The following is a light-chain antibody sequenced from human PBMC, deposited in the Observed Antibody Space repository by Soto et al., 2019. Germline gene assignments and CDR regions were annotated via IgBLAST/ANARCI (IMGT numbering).Light chain of an antibody. Sequence: QSVLTQPASVSGFPGQSITISCTGTSNDVGSYNLVSWYQHHPGKAPKLMIFEGSKRPSGVSNRFSGSKSGNTASLTISGLQVEDEADFYCCSYAGSNYYVFGTGTKVTVL. J-gene: IGLJ1*01. CDR3: CSYAGSNYYV. CDR1: SNDVGSYNL. V-gene: IGLV2-23*01. CDR2: EGS.